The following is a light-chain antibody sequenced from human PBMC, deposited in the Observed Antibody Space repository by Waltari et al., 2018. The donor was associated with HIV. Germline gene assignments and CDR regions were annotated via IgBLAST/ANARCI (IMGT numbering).Light chain of an antibody. CDR3: ATWDRSLSRVI. CDR1: SSTLGNNF. Sequence: QSVLTQPHSVSAAPRQKVTIYCSGTSSTLGNNFVSWYQQLPGTATKLVIYDNNKRPSGIPDRFAGSKSGTSATRGITGLQTGDEADYFCATWDRSLSRVIFGGGTRLTVL. V-gene: IGLV1-51*01. J-gene: IGLJ2*01. CDR2: DNN.